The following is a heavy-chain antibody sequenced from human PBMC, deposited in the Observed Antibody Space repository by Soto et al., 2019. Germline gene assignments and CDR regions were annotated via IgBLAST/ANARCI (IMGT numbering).Heavy chain of an antibody. CDR1: GDSASSNSAA. Sequence: PSQTLSLTCATSGDSASSNSAAWNWIRQSPSRGLEWLGRTYYRSKWYNDYAVSVKSRITINPDTSKNQFSLQLNSVTPEDTAVYYCARDPIAAAGTDYYYGMDVWGQGTTVTVSS. CDR3: ARDPIAAAGTDYYYGMDV. CDR2: TYYRSKWYN. J-gene: IGHJ6*02. V-gene: IGHV6-1*01. D-gene: IGHD6-13*01.